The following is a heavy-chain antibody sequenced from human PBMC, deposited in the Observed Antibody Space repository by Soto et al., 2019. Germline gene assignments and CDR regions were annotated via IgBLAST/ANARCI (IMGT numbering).Heavy chain of an antibody. CDR2: INHSGST. V-gene: IGHV4-34*01. D-gene: IGHD3-22*01. CDR3: ARGINMIAPDKYYLDS. Sequence: QVQLQQWGAGLLKPSETLSLTCAVYGGSFSGYYWTWIRQPPGKGLEWMGEINHSGSTNDNPSLKSRVTISVDTSKNQFSLNLRSVTAADTAVYDCARGINMIAPDKYYLDSWGQGNMVTVSS. J-gene: IGHJ4*02. CDR1: GGSFSGYY.